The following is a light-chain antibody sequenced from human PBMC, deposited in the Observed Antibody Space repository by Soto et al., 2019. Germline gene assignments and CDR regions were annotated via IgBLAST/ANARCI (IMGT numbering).Light chain of an antibody. V-gene: IGKV3-15*01. Sequence: EIVMTQSPDTLSVSPGERATLSCRASQSVSGNLAWYQQRPGQAPRLLIYDTYTRATGIPARFSASGSGTEFALTIYSRQSEDFAVYYCQQYKNWPPITFGQGTRLEIK. CDR2: DTY. CDR3: QQYKNWPPIT. CDR1: QSVSGN. J-gene: IGKJ5*01.